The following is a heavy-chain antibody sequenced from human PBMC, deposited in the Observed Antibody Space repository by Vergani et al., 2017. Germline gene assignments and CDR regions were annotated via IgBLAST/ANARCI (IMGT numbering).Heavy chain of an antibody. CDR3: TRGWYYDSIAYWAY. CDR1: GYNVRGYY. Sequence: QVQVVQSGAEVKKPGASVKVSCKISGYNVRGYYIHWVRQAPGQGPEWMGWVNPMNGGTSYAQKFQGRVTMTRDTSTSTVYMELSSLRSEDTAVYYCTRGWYYDSIAYWAYWGQGTLVTVSS. CDR2: VNPMNGGT. V-gene: IGHV1-46*03. D-gene: IGHD3-22*01. J-gene: IGHJ4*02.